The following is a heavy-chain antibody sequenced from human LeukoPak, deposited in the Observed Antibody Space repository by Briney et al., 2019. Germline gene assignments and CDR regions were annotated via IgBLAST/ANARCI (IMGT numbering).Heavy chain of an antibody. CDR2: IYHSGST. CDR3: ASRKLGNDY. D-gene: IGHD7-27*01. J-gene: IGHJ4*02. Sequence: SSETLSLTCTVSGYSISSGYYWGWIRQPPGKGLEWIGSIYHSGSTYYNPSLKSRVTISADTSKNEFSLKLNSVTAADTAVYYCASRKLGNDYWGQGTLVTVSS. V-gene: IGHV4-38-2*02. CDR1: GYSISSGYY.